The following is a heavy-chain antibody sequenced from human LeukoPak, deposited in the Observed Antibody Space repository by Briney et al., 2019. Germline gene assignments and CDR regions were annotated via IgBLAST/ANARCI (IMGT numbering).Heavy chain of an antibody. V-gene: IGHV4-59*08. CDR3: ARLSDFWRTLPGFDI. CDR1: GGSISSYY. Sequence: SETLSLTCTVSGGSISSYYWSWIRQPPGKGLEWIGYIYYSGSTNYNPSLKSRVTISVDTSKNQFSLKLSSVTAADTAVYYCARLSDFWRTLPGFDIWGQGTMVTVSS. CDR2: IYYSGST. D-gene: IGHD3-3*01. J-gene: IGHJ3*02.